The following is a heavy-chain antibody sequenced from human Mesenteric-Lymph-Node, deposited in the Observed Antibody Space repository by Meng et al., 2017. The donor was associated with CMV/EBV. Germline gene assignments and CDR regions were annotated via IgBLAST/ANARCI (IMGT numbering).Heavy chain of an antibody. CDR3: ATGYCSGTTCYRAY. D-gene: IGHD2-2*02. J-gene: IGHJ4*02. CDR1: EYTFRFYA. Sequence: GESLKISCVASEYTFRFYAMDWVRQAPGKGLEWVSAILANGVTTYYADSVKGRFTISRDNSKNTLYLQMNSLRAEDTAVYYCATGYCSGTTCYRAYLGQGTLVTVSS. V-gene: IGHV3-23*01. CDR2: ILANGVTT.